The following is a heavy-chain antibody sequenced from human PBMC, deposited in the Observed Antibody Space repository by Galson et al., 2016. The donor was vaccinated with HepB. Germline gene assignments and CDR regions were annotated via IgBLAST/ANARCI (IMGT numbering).Heavy chain of an antibody. V-gene: IGHV5-10-1*01. CDR2: IDPSDSYT. CDR3: ARQGSSAGELYYYYGMDV. CDR1: GYSFSTYW. D-gene: IGHD2-15*01. J-gene: IGHJ6*02. Sequence: QSGAEVKKPGESLRISCKDSGYSFSTYWIIWVRQMPGKGLEWMGRIDPSDSYTNSSPSFQGHVTISADKSISTAYLQWGSLKASDTGIYYCARQGSSAGELYYYYGMDVWGQGTTVTVSS.